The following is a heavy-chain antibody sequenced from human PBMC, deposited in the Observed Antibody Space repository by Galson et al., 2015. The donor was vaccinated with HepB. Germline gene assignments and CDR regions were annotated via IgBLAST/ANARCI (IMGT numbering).Heavy chain of an antibody. CDR3: ARGWERGSGSLTPDGYYFDY. V-gene: IGHV1-69*13. J-gene: IGHJ4*02. D-gene: IGHD3-10*01. Sequence: SVKVSCKASGGTFSSYAISWVRQAPGQGLEWMGGIIPIFGTANYAQKFQGRVTITADESTSTAYMELSSLRSEDTAVYYCARGWERGSGSLTPDGYYFDYWGQGTLVTVSS. CDR2: IIPIFGTA. CDR1: GGTFSSYA.